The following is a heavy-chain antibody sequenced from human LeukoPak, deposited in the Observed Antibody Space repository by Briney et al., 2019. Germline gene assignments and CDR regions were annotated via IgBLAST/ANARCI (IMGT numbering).Heavy chain of an antibody. Sequence: GESLKISCMGSGYSFTSYWIGWVRQMPGKGLEWMGIIYPGDSDTRYSPSFQGQVTISADKSISTAYLQWSSLKASDTAMYYCARAGYCSSTSCYDWFDYWGQGTLVTVSS. CDR3: ARAGYCSSTSCYDWFDY. CDR2: IYPGDSDT. D-gene: IGHD2-2*01. V-gene: IGHV5-51*01. J-gene: IGHJ4*02. CDR1: GYSFTSYW.